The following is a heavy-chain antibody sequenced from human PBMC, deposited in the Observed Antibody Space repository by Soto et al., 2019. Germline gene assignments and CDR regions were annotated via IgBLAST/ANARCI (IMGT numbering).Heavy chain of an antibody. J-gene: IGHJ6*02. V-gene: IGHV3-72*01. CDR3: ARFSRYYYDSSGYSYYYGMDV. D-gene: IGHD3-22*01. CDR1: GFTFSDHY. Sequence: GGSLRLSCAASGFTFSDHYMDWVRQAPEKGLEWVGRTRNKANSYTTEYAASVKGRFTISRDDSKNSLYLQMNSLKTEDTAVYYCARFSRYYYDSSGYSYYYGMDVWGQGTTVTVSS. CDR2: TRNKANSYTT.